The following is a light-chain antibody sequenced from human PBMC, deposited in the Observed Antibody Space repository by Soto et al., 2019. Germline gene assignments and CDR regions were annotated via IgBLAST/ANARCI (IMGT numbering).Light chain of an antibody. CDR3: QQYSTIST. CDR1: QSISAY. V-gene: IGKV1-5*01. CDR2: DVS. J-gene: IGKJ2*01. Sequence: DIQMTQSPSTLSASVGDRVSITCRASQSISAYLAWYHQKPGKAPKVLIYDVSTLESGVPSRFSGSGSGTDFTLTISSLQPDDFGTYYCQQYSTISTFGQGTKLEIK.